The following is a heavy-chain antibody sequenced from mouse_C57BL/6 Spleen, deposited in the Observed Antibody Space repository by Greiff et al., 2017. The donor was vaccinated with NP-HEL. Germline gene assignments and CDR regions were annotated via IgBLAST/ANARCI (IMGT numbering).Heavy chain of an antibody. CDR3: ARDPSYYYGSSYVNYAMDY. CDR2: IYPRSGNT. J-gene: IGHJ4*01. CDR1: GYTFTSYG. V-gene: IGHV1-81*01. D-gene: IGHD1-1*01. Sequence: QVHVKQSGAELARPGASVKLSCKASGYTFTSYGISWVKQRTGQGLEWIGEIYPRSGNTYYNEKFKGKATLTADKSSSTAYMELRSLTSEDSAVYFCARDPSYYYGSSYVNYAMDYWGQGTSVTVSS.